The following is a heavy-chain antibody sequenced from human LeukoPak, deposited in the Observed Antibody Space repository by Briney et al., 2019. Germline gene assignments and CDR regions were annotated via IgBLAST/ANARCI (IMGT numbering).Heavy chain of an antibody. CDR2: IFYSGGT. V-gene: IGHV4-39*07. Sequence: KSSETLSLTCTVSGGSINTPNYYWGWIRQTPGKGLEWIGNIFYSGGTYYSPSLTSRVTISLDTSRNQFSLKLNSVTAADTAVYYCARVLRSRASYCGGDCALYYYMDVWGKGTTVTVSS. J-gene: IGHJ6*03. CDR3: ARVLRSRASYCGGDCALYYYMDV. CDR1: GGSINTPNYY. D-gene: IGHD2-21*02.